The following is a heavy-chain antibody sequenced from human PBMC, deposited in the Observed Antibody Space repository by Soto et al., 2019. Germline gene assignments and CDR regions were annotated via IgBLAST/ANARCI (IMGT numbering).Heavy chain of an antibody. D-gene: IGHD3-16*01. CDR1: GYTFSTYG. CDR3: ARMGDVSDYCYGMDV. CDR2: INGYNGNT. V-gene: IGHV1-18*01. Sequence: QVQLVQSGAEVKKPGASVKVSCKASGYTFSTYGISWVRQAPGQGLEWLGWINGYNGNTNYAPKLQGRITMTTDTTTATADMEPRRLRSDETAVYYWARMGDVSDYCYGMDVWGQGTRVNVSS. J-gene: IGHJ6*02.